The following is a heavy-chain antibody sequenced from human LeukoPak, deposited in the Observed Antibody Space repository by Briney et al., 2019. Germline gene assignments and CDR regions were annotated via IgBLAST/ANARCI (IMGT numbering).Heavy chain of an antibody. CDR2: IYPGDSDT. CDR1: GYTFTRYW. Sequence: GESLKISCKGSGYTFTRYWIAWARQMPEKGPEWMGIIYPGDSDTRYNPSFQGQVTISADKSISTAYLQWSSLKASDTAMYYCARHDSAMGQDYWGQGTLVTVSP. J-gene: IGHJ4*02. V-gene: IGHV5-51*01. D-gene: IGHD5-18*01. CDR3: ARHDSAMGQDY.